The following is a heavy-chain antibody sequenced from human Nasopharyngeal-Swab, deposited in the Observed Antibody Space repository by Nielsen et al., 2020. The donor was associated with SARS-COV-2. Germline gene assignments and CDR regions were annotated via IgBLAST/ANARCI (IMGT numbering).Heavy chain of an antibody. CDR1: GFTFSSYA. CDR2: ISSNGGST. Sequence: GESLKISCAASGFTFSSYAMHWVRQAPGKGLEYVSAISSNGGSTYYANSVKGRFTISRDNAKNSLYLQMNSLRAEDTAFYYCARRDTYWFFDLWGRGTLVSVSS. V-gene: IGHV3-64*01. J-gene: IGHJ2*01. CDR3: ARRDTYWFFDL.